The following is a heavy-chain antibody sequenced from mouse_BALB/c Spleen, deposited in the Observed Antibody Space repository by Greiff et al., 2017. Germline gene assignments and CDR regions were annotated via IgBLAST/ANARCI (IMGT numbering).Heavy chain of an antibody. V-gene: IGHV14-1*02. CDR3: AADGTPTGGY. D-gene: IGHD2-1*01. J-gene: IGHJ2*01. CDR1: GFNIKDYY. CDR2: IDPENGNT. Sequence: EVQLQQSGAELVRPGALVKLSCKASGFNIKDYYMHWVKQRPEQGLEWIGWIDPENGNTIYDPKFQGKASITADTSSNTAYLQLSSLTSEDTAVYYCAADGTPTGGYWGQGTTLTVSS.